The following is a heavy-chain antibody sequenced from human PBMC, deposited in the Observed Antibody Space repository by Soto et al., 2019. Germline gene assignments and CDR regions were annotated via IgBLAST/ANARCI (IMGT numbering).Heavy chain of an antibody. CDR2: IIPIFGTA. Sequence: SVKVSCKASGGTFSSYAISWVRQAPGQGLEWMGGIIPIFGTANYAQKFQGRVTITADESTSTAYMELSSLRSEDTAVYYCARYCSSTSCYTTEPRGYYYYGMDVWGQGTTVTVSS. D-gene: IGHD2-2*02. CDR3: ARYCSSTSCYTTEPRGYYYYGMDV. V-gene: IGHV1-69*13. J-gene: IGHJ6*02. CDR1: GGTFSSYA.